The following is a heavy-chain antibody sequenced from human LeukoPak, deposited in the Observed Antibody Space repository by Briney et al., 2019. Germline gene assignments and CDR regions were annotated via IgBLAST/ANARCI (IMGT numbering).Heavy chain of an antibody. V-gene: IGHV5-51*01. Sequence: PGESLKISCKGSGYSFTSYWIGWVRPMPGKGLEWMGIIYPGDSDTRYSPSFQGQVTISADKSISTAYLQWSSLEASDTAMYYCARYLWVGATAPRYFDYWGQGTLVTVSS. CDR2: IYPGDSDT. J-gene: IGHJ4*02. CDR3: ARYLWVGATAPRYFDY. D-gene: IGHD1-26*01. CDR1: GYSFTSYW.